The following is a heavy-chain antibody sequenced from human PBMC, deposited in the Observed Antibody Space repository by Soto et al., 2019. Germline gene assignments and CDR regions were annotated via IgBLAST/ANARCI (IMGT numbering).Heavy chain of an antibody. CDR2: IYSSGST. CDR1: GGAIGSHY. J-gene: IGHJ5*02. Sequence: TXEALSLTCTIAGGAIGSHYWTWIRQPAGKGLEWIGRIYSSGSTQYNPSLQSRVTMSLDTSKNQFSLRLESVTAADTAVYYCARGQRFSDWFDHWGQGTLVTVSS. D-gene: IGHD3-3*01. V-gene: IGHV4-4*07. CDR3: ARGQRFSDWFDH.